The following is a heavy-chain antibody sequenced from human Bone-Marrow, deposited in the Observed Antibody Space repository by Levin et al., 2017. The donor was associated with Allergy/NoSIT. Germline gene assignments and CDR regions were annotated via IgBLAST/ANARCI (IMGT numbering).Heavy chain of an antibody. CDR3: ARDSGYWYFDL. Sequence: GGSLRLSCEVSGVTFSSDSMNWVRQAPGKGLEWVACISSSSAYITYADSVKGRFTISRDNAKRSLSLQMDRLRVDDTAVYYCARDSGYWYFDLWGRGTLVTVSS. J-gene: IGHJ2*01. V-gene: IGHV3-21*01. CDR1: GVTFSSDS. D-gene: IGHD7-27*01. CDR2: ISSSSAYI.